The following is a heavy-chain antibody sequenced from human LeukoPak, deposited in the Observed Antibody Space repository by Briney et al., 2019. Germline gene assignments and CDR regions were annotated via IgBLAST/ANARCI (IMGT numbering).Heavy chain of an antibody. D-gene: IGHD6-6*01. J-gene: IGHJ4*02. CDR1: GYSISSSNW. V-gene: IGHV4-28*03. Sequence: PSDTLSLTCAVSGYSISSSNWWGWIRQPPGKGLEWMGYIYYSGSTNYNPSLKSRVTMSVDTSKNQFSLKLSSVTAADTAVYYCARGRVEQLVLMHFDYWGQGTLVTVSS. CDR2: IYYSGST. CDR3: ARGRVEQLVLMHFDY.